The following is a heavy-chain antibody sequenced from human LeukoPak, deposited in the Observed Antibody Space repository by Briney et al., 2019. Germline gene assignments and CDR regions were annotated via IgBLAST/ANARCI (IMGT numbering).Heavy chain of an antibody. Sequence: SETLSLTCAVSGYSISSGYYWSWIRQPAGKGLEWIGRIYTSGSTNYNPSLKSRVTMSVDTSKNQFSLKLSSVTAEDTAVYYCAKTPIAVAFPIMFDYWGQGTLVTVSS. V-gene: IGHV4-4*07. J-gene: IGHJ4*02. CDR2: IYTSGST. CDR3: AKTPIAVAFPIMFDY. D-gene: IGHD6-19*01. CDR1: GYSISSGYY.